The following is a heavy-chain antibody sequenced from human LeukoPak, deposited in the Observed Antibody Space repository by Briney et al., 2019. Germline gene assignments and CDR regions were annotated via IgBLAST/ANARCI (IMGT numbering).Heavy chain of an antibody. V-gene: IGHV4-34*01. D-gene: IGHD1-26*01. CDR3: ARDSWENGTN. CDR2: INHSGST. J-gene: IGHJ4*02. CDR1: GGSFSGYY. Sequence: PSETLSLTCAVYGGSFSGYYWSWIRQPPGKGLEWIGEINHSGSTNYNPSLKSRVTISVDTSKNQFSLKLSSVTAADTAVYYCARDSWENGTNWGQGTLVTVSS.